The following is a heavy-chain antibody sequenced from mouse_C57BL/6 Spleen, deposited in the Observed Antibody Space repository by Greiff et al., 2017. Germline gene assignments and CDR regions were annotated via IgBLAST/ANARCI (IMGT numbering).Heavy chain of an antibody. J-gene: IGHJ3*01. CDR2: IYPGSGST. V-gene: IGHV1-55*01. D-gene: IGHD2-4*01. Sequence: QVQLQQPGAELVKPGASVKMSCKASGYTFTSYWITWVKQRPGQGLEWIGDIYPGSGSTNYNEKFKSKATLTVDTSSSTAYMQLSSLTSEDSAVYYCARWDYDGGEWFAYWCQGTLVTVSA. CDR1: GYTFTSYW. CDR3: ARWDYDGGEWFAY.